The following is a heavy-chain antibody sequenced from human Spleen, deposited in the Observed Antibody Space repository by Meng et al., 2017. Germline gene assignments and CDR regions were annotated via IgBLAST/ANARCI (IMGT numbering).Heavy chain of an antibody. V-gene: IGHV3-74*01. J-gene: IGHJ4*02. CDR1: VFTFSDYY. Sequence: VQLVESGGGLVKPGGSLRLSCAASVFTFSDYYMSWIRQAPGKGLVWGSRINSDGSSTTYADSVKGRFTISRDNAKNTLYLQMNSLRAEDTAVYYCAKETSDSSAFYRYDIWGQGSLVTVSS. CDR3: AKETSDSSAFYRYDI. D-gene: IGHD3-22*01. CDR2: INSDGSST.